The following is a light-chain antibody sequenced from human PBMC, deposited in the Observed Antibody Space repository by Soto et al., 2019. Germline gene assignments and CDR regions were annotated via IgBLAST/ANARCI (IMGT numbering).Light chain of an antibody. Sequence: IPITQCPSTLSTSVGVRLSIPFRASQSISSWLAWYQQKPGKAPKLLIYDASSLESGVPSRFSGSGSGTDFILTISSLQRDDFATYYCQQYNSYSGTFGPGTKVDIK. CDR3: QQYNSYSGT. J-gene: IGKJ1*01. CDR1: QSISSW. V-gene: IGKV1-5*01. CDR2: DAS.